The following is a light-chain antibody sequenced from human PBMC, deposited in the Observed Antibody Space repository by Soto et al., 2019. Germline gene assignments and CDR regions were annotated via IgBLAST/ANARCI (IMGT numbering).Light chain of an antibody. CDR3: QQSYSNPPT. CDR1: ESVITY. V-gene: IGKV1-39*01. CDR2: TAS. Sequence: DIQMTQSPSSLSASVGDRVTITCRASESVITYLNWYRQKPGKAPNLLIHTASTLESGVPTRFSGSGSGTDFTLTISSLQPEDFGIYYCQQSYSNPPTFGGGTKVYIK. J-gene: IGKJ4*01.